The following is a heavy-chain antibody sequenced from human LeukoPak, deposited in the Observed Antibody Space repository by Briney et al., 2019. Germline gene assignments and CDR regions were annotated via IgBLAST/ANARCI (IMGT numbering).Heavy chain of an antibody. V-gene: IGHV3-23*01. D-gene: IGHD3-9*01. J-gene: IGHJ4*02. Sequence: GGSLRLSCAASGFTFSNHDMSWVRQAPGKGLEWVAGISGGGGSTHNADSVKGRFTISRDNSKNTLYLQMNSLRAEDTAVYYCAKDRSYDILTGYTYWGQGTLVTVSS. CDR3: AKDRSYDILTGYTY. CDR2: ISGGGGST. CDR1: GFTFSNHD.